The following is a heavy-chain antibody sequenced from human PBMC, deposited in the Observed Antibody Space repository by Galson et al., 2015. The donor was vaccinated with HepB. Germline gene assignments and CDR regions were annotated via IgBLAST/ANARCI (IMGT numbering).Heavy chain of an antibody. CDR3: ARGSSGADY. J-gene: IGHJ4*02. CDR2: ISTSNGDT. Sequence: SVKVSCKASGYTFTSYVITWVRQAPGQGLEWVGRISTSNGDTKYAQKLQGRVTMTTDTSTSTAYLELRSLQPDDTAVYYCARGSSGADYWGQGSLVTVSS. CDR1: GYTFTSYV. V-gene: IGHV1-18*01. D-gene: IGHD6-25*01.